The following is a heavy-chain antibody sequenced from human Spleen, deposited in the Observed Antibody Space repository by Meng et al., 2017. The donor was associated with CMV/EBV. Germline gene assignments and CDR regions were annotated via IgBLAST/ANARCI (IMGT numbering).Heavy chain of an antibody. CDR3: ARVGPIVVVPALDAFDI. Sequence: SETLSLTCTVSGGSVSSGSYYWSWIRQPPGKGLEWIGYIYYSGSTNYNPSLKSRVTISVDTSKNQFSLKLTSVTAADTAVYYCARVGPIVVVPALDAFDIWGQGTMVTVSS. CDR1: GGSVSSGSYY. D-gene: IGHD2-2*01. V-gene: IGHV4-61*01. J-gene: IGHJ3*02. CDR2: IYYSGST.